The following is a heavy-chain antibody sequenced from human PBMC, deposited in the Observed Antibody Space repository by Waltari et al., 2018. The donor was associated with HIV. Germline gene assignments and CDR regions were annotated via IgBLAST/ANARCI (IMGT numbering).Heavy chain of an antibody. CDR1: GGSFSGYY. J-gene: IGHJ4*02. Sequence: QVQLQQWGAGLLKPSETLSLTCDVYGGSFSGYYWRWIRQPPGKGLEWIGEINHSGSTNYNPSLKSRVTISVDTSKNQFSLKLSSVTAADTAVYYCARGPTLRKRIRQQLANDYWGQGTLVTVSS. V-gene: IGHV4-34*01. CDR3: ARGPTLRKRIRQQLANDY. D-gene: IGHD6-13*01. CDR2: INHSGST.